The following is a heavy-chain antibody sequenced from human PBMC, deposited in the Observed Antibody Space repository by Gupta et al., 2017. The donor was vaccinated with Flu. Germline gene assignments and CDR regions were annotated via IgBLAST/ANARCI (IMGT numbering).Heavy chain of an antibody. CDR3: ARDNLPFGVVSLDY. CDR2: IWYDGSNK. D-gene: IGHD3-3*01. J-gene: IGHJ4*02. CDR1: GFTSSNYV. V-gene: IGHV3-33*01. Sequence: QGQLVESGGGVVQPGRSLRRYCAASGFTSSNYVMPWVRQAPVKGLEWVAVIWYDGSNKYYADSVKGRFTISRDNSKNPLYLQMNSLRAEDTAVYYCARDNLPFGVVSLDYWGQGTLVTVSS.